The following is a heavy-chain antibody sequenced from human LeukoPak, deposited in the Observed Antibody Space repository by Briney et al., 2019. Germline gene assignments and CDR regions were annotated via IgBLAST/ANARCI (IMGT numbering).Heavy chain of an antibody. CDR3: AKSRSYTVRDAFEI. CDR1: GGSFSGYY. Sequence: LSLTCAVYGGSFSGYYWSWIRQAPGKGLEWLSYISSSGSTIYYADSVKGRFTISRDNSKNTLYLQMNSLRAEDTAVYYCAKSRSYTVRDAFEIWGQGTKVTVSS. V-gene: IGHV3-11*01. CDR2: ISSSGSTI. D-gene: IGHD3-10*01. J-gene: IGHJ3*02.